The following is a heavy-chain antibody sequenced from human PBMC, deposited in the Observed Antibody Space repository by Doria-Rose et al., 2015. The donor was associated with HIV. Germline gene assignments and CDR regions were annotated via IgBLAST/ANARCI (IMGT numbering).Heavy chain of an antibody. V-gene: IGHV2-26*01. D-gene: IGHD6-13*01. J-gene: IGHJ4*02. Sequence: QVTLKESSPVLVKPTETLTLTCTVSGVSLSSPGMGVSWVRQPPGKALEWLANISSDDERSYNTSLKSRLTISRGTPKSQVVLTMTDMDPVDTATYYCARIKSSRWYHKYYFDFWGQGTLVIVSA. CDR3: ARIKSSRWYHKYYFDF. CDR2: ISSDDER. CDR1: GVSLSSPGMG.